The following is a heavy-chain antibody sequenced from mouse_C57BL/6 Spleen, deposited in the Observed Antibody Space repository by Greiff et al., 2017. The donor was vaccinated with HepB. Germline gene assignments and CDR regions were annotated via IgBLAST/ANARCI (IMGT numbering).Heavy chain of an antibody. V-gene: IGHV1-9*01. Sequence: QVQLQQSGAELMKPGASVKLSCKAPGYTFTGYWIEWVKQRPGHGLEWIGEILPGSGSTNYNEKFKGKATFTADTSSNTAYMQLSSLTTEDSAIYYCARQGRYYGSSYGYFDVWGTGTTVTVSS. CDR3: ARQGRYYGSSYGYFDV. D-gene: IGHD1-1*01. J-gene: IGHJ1*03. CDR2: ILPGSGST. CDR1: GYTFTGYW.